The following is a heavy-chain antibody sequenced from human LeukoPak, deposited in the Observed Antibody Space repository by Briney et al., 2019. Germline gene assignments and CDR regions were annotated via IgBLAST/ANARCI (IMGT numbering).Heavy chain of an antibody. CDR2: INGDGTST. CDR3: ASITGERTRYSSGWYGGDDY. Sequence: GGSLRLSCAASGITFSSYWMHWVRQAPGKGLVWVSRINGDGTSTTYADSVKGRFTISRDNSKNTLYLQMNSLRAEDTAVYYCASITGERTRYSSGWYGGDDYWGQGTLVTVSS. V-gene: IGHV3-74*01. D-gene: IGHD6-19*01. CDR1: GITFSSYW. J-gene: IGHJ4*02.